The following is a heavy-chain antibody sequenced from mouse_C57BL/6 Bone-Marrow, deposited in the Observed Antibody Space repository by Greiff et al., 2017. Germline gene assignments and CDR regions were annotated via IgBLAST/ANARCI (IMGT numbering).Heavy chain of an antibody. Sequence: EVQLVESGGGLVQPGGSLKLSCAASGFTFSDYGMAWVRQAPRQGPEWVAFISNLAYSIYYADTVTGRFTITRENAKNTLYLELSSLRSEDTAMYYCARLFMITTRRTFAYWGQGTLVTVSA. CDR2: ISNLAYSI. D-gene: IGHD2-4*01. J-gene: IGHJ3*01. V-gene: IGHV5-15*01. CDR3: ARLFMITTRRTFAY. CDR1: GFTFSDYG.